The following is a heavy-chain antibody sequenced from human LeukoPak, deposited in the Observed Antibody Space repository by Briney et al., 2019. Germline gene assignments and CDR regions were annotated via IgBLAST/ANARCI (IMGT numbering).Heavy chain of an antibody. V-gene: IGHV4-4*02. CDR2: IYHSGST. CDR3: ARAFNFDSSGYPGA. J-gene: IGHJ5*02. D-gene: IGHD3-22*01. Sequence: PSETLSLTCAVSGGPISSTKWWSWVRQPPGKGLEWIGEIYHSGSTNYNPSLKSRVTISVDKSKNQVSLKLSSVTAADTAVYYCARAFNFDSSGYPGAWGQGTLVTVSS. CDR1: GGPISSTKW.